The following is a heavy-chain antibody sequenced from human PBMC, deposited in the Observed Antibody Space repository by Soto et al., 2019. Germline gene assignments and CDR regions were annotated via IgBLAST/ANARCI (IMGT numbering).Heavy chain of an antibody. D-gene: IGHD2-2*01. V-gene: IGHV4-39*01. Sequence: SETLSLTCTVGGGSISSSSYHWGWIRQPPGKGLEWIGSIYYSGSTYYNPSLKSRVTISVDTSKNQFSLKLSSVTAADMAVYYCARPADYYYYGMDVWGQGTTVTVSS. CDR3: ARPADYYYYGMDV. CDR1: GGSISSSSYH. J-gene: IGHJ6*02. CDR2: IYYSGST.